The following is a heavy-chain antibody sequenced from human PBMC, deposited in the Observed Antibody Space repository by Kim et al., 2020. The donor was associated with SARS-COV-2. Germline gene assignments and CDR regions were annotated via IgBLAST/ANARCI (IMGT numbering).Heavy chain of an antibody. D-gene: IGHD3-3*01. J-gene: IGHJ5*02. CDR3: ARGRRVYDFWSVPNRVDP. CDR2: INPNRGTT. CDR1: GYTFTGYY. V-gene: IGHV1-2*06. Sequence: ASVKVSCQASGYTFTGYYIHWVRQAPGQGLEWMGRINPNRGTTNYTQRFQGRVTMTRDTSIGTAYMEVTSLTSDDTAGYYCARGRRVYDFWSVPNRVDPW.